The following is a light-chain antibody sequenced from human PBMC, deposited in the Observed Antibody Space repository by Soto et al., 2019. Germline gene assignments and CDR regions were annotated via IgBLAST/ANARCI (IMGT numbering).Light chain of an antibody. J-gene: IGKJ1*01. CDR1: QSVTNN. CDR3: QHYNNWPPWT. Sequence: EIVMTQSPVTLSVSPGERATLSCKASQSVTNNIAWYQQKPGQAPRLLIYDASTRATGIPARISGSGSGTEFTLTISSLQSEDFGVYYCQHYNNWPPWTFGQGTK. V-gene: IGKV3-15*01. CDR2: DAS.